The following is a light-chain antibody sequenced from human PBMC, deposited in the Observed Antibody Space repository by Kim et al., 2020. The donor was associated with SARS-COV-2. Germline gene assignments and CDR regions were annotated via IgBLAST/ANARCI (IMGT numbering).Light chain of an antibody. Sequence: SVTIYCTGTSSDVGGYNYVSWYQQHPGKAPKLMIYEVSKRPSGVPDRFSGSKSGNTASLTVSGLQAEDEADYYCSSYAGSKNFVIFGGGTKVTVL. J-gene: IGLJ2*01. CDR2: EVS. V-gene: IGLV2-8*01. CDR1: SSDVGGYNY. CDR3: SSYAGSKNFVI.